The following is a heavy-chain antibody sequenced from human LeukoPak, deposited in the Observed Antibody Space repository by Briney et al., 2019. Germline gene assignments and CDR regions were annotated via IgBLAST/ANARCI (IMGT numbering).Heavy chain of an antibody. Sequence: GGSLRLSCEASEFTLKDYWMHWVRQGPGKGLVWVSRINSDGSSASYADSVKGRFTISRDNAKNMLYLQMNSLRAEDTAVYYCARGSQTPNSRYFDLWGRGTLVTVSS. CDR2: INSDGSSA. D-gene: IGHD4-11*01. CDR1: EFTLKDYW. CDR3: ARGSQTPNSRYFDL. V-gene: IGHV3-74*01. J-gene: IGHJ2*01.